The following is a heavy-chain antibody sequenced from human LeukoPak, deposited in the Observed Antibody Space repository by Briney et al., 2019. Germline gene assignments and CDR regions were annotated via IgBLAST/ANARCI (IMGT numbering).Heavy chain of an antibody. J-gene: IGHJ4*02. V-gene: IGHV3-7*01. CDR3: VRDDGAVKPY. D-gene: IGHD6-19*01. Sequence: GRSLRLSCAASGFTFSSYWMSWVRQAPGKGLEWVANIKRDGSEKYYVDSVKGRFTISRDNAKNSLYLQMNSLRVEDTAVYYCVRDDGAVKPYWGQGTLVTVSS. CDR1: GFTFSSYW. CDR2: IKRDGSEK.